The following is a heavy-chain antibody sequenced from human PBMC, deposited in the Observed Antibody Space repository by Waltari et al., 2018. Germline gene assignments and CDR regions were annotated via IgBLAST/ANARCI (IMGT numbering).Heavy chain of an antibody. CDR3: AGGPLVISGYYGMDV. Sequence: QVQLQESGPGLVKPSQTLSLTCTVSGGSITSGGYYWNWIRQHPGKGLEWVRYIYYSGSTYDNPSLQSRVSISIDTSKNQLSLKLSAVPAADTAVYYWAGGPLVISGYYGMDVWGQGTTVTVSS. CDR1: GGSITSGGYY. J-gene: IGHJ6*02. CDR2: IYYSGST. V-gene: IGHV4-31*03. D-gene: IGHD2-21*01.